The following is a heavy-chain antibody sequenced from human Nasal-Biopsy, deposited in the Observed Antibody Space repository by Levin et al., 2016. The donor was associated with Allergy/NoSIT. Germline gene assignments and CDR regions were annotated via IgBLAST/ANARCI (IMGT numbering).Heavy chain of an antibody. CDR3: ASSSGKTGLDV. V-gene: IGHV4-30-2*01. CDR1: GGSISSAESS. Sequence: LRLSCTVSGGSISSAESSWTWIRQPPGEGLQWIGNIYQSGRTHYSPSLKSRVSISSDRSKKQFSLKLTSVTAADTAVYYCASSSGKTGLDVWGQGTTVTVSS. CDR2: IYQSGRT. J-gene: IGHJ6*02.